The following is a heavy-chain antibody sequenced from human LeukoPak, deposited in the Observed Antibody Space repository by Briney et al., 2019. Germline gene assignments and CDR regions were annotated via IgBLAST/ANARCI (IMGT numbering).Heavy chain of an antibody. V-gene: IGHV3-66*01. CDR2: IYSGGST. D-gene: IGHD4-23*01. Sequence: QPGGSLRLSCAASGFTVSSNYMSWVRQAPGKGLEWVSVIYSGGSTYYADSVKGRFTISRDNSKNTLYLQMNSLRAEDTAVYYCARGPNKSDGGNSGSAWFDPWGQGTLVTVSS. CDR1: GFTVSSNY. CDR3: ARGPNKSDGGNSGSAWFDP. J-gene: IGHJ5*02.